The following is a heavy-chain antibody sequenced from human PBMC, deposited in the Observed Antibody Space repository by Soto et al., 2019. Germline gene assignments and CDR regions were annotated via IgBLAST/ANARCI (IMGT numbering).Heavy chain of an antibody. Sequence: QITLKESGPTLVKPTQTLTLTCTFSGFSLSTSGVGVGWIRQPPGKALEWLALIYWDDDKRYSPSLKSRLTITKDTYKNHVVLTMTDMDPVDTATYYCAHSPPRYLTGYLFDYWGQGTLVTVSS. CDR1: GFSLSTSGVG. CDR3: AHSPPRYLTGYLFDY. CDR2: IYWDDDK. J-gene: IGHJ4*02. V-gene: IGHV2-5*02. D-gene: IGHD3-9*01.